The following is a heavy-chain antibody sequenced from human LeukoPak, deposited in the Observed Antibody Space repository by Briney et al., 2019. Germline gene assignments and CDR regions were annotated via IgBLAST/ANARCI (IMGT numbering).Heavy chain of an antibody. CDR3: ARGDGYNSYYFDY. D-gene: IGHD5-24*01. CDR1: GFTLSNYG. J-gene: IGHJ4*02. Sequence: GGTLRLSRVASGFTLSNYGMNWVRQAPGKGLEWVSVIYSGGSTYYADSVKGRFTISRDNSKNTLYLQMNSLRAEDTAVYYCARGDGYNSYYFDYWGQGTLVTVSS. CDR2: IYSGGST. V-gene: IGHV3-53*01.